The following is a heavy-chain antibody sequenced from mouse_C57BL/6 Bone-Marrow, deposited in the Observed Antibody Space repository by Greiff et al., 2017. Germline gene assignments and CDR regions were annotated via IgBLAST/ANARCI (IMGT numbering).Heavy chain of an antibody. CDR2: ISSGGDYI. CDR3: TREDSSGYPALCAY. V-gene: IGHV5-9-1*02. CDR1: GFTFSSYA. Sequence: EVKLQESGEGLVKPGGSLKLSCAASGFTFSSYAMSWVRQTPEKRLEWVAYISSGGDYIYYADTVKGRFTISRDNARNTLYLQMSSLKSEDTAMYYCTREDSSGYPALCAYWGQGTLVTVSA. J-gene: IGHJ3*01. D-gene: IGHD3-2*02.